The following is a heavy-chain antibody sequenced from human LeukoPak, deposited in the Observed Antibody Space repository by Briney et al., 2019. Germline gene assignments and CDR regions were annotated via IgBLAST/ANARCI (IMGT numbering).Heavy chain of an antibody. CDR3: ARGGDIVVVPAAIISGGDY. V-gene: IGHV1-18*01. J-gene: IGHJ4*02. Sequence: ASVKVSCKASGYTFTSYGISWVRQAPGQGLEWMGWISAYNGNTNYAQKLQGRVTMTRNTSISTAYMELSSLRSEDTAVYYCARGGDIVVVPAAIISGGDYWGQGTLVTVSS. CDR2: ISAYNGNT. D-gene: IGHD2-2*01. CDR1: GYTFTSYG.